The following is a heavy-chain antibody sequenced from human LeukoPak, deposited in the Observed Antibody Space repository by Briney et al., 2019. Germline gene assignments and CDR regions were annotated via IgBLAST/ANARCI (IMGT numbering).Heavy chain of an antibody. D-gene: IGHD3-10*02. CDR1: GFTFSSYW. Sequence: GGYLRLSCAASGFTFSSYWTSWVRQAPGKGLEWVANIKQDGSEKYYVDSVKGRFTISRDNAKNSLYLQMNSLRAEDTAVYYCAELGITMIGGVWGKGTTVTISS. V-gene: IGHV3-7*01. CDR3: AELGITMIGGV. J-gene: IGHJ6*04. CDR2: IKQDGSEK.